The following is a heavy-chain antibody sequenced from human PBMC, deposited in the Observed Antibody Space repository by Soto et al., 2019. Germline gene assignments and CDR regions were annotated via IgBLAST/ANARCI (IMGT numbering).Heavy chain of an antibody. CDR3: ARLPPGYIDWFDP. CDR1: GGSISSSSYY. J-gene: IGHJ5*02. Sequence: QLQLQESGPGLVKPSETLSLTCTVSGGSISSSSYYWGWIRQPPGKGLEWIGSIYYSGSTYYNASLKSRVTISVDTSKNQFSLKLSSVTAADTAVYYCARLPPGYIDWFDPWGQGTLVTVSS. CDR2: IYYSGST. D-gene: IGHD3-9*01. V-gene: IGHV4-39*01.